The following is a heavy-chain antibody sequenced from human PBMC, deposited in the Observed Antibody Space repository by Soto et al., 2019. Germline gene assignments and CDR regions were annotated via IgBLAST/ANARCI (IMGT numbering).Heavy chain of an antibody. J-gene: IGHJ3*02. CDR1: GFTFSSYS. V-gene: IGHV3-21*01. CDR3: ARVGSSGLRGHAFDI. D-gene: IGHD6-19*01. CDR2: ISSSSSYI. Sequence: EVQLVESGGGLVKPGGSLRLSCAASGFTFSSYSMNWVRQAPGKGLEWVSSISSSSSYIYYADSVKGRFTISGDNAKNSLDLQMNSLRAEDTAVYYWARVGSSGLRGHAFDIWGQGTMVTVSS.